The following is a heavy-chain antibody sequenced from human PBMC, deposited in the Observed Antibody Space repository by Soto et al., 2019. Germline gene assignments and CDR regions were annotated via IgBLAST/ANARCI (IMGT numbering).Heavy chain of an antibody. J-gene: IGHJ4*02. V-gene: IGHV3-15*01. CDR2: VKSKTDGGTI. CDR3: IGTYSGSSMRFDY. Sequence: EVQLVESGGGLVKPGGSLRLSCAASGFTFTNAWMTWVGQAPGKGLEWVGRVKSKTDGGTIDYAAPVKDRFTISRDDSKNTLYLQMNSLKTEDTAVYYCIGTYSGSSMRFDYWGQGTLVTVSS. D-gene: IGHD5-12*01. CDR1: GFTFTNAW.